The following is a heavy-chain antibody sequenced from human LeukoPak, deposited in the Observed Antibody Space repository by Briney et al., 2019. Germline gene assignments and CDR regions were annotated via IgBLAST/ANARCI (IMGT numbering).Heavy chain of an antibody. J-gene: IGHJ3*02. CDR3: ARNRRENTVTTDDAFDI. D-gene: IGHD4-17*01. CDR1: GFTFSSYW. Sequence: GGSLRLSCAASGFTFSSYWMHWVRHAPGKGRVWVSRINSDGSSTSYADSVKRRFTISRDNAKYTLYLQMNSLRAEDTAVYYCARNRRENTVTTDDAFDIWGQGTMVTVSS. V-gene: IGHV3-74*01. CDR2: INSDGSST.